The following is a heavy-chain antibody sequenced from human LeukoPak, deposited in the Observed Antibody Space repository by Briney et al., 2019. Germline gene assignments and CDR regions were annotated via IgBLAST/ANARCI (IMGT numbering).Heavy chain of an antibody. D-gene: IGHD2-15*01. V-gene: IGHV4-34*01. CDR2: INHSGST. CDR3: ARDLRDIVVVVAAVFDP. Sequence: SETLSLTCAVYGGSFSGYYWSWIRQPPGKGLEWIGEINHSGSTNYNPSLKSRVTISVDTSKNQFSLKLSSVTAADTAVYYCARDLRDIVVVVAAVFDPWGQGTLVTVSS. J-gene: IGHJ5*02. CDR1: GGSFSGYY.